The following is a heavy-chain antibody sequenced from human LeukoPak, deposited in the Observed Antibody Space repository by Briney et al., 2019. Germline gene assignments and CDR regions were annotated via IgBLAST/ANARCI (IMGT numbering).Heavy chain of an antibody. CDR3: ATDDYSGLLDY. V-gene: IGHV1-69-2*01. CDR2: VDPEDGET. CDR1: GYTFTDYY. D-gene: IGHD4-11*01. J-gene: IGHJ4*02. Sequence: GASVKVSCKVSGYTFTDYYMHWVQQAPGKGLEWMGLVDPEDGETIYAEKFQGRVTITADTSTDTAYMELSSLRSEDTAVYYCATDDYSGLLDYWGPGTLVTVSS.